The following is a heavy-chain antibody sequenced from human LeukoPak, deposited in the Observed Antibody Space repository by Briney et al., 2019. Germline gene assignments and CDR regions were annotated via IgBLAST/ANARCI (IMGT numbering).Heavy chain of an antibody. J-gene: IGHJ4*02. V-gene: IGHV4-34*01. Sequence: SETLSLTCTVSGGSISSYYWSWIRQPPGKGLEWIGEINHSGSTNYNPSLKSRVTISVDTSKNQFSLKLSSVTAADTAVYYCARGDYFDYRGQGTLVTVSS. CDR2: INHSGST. CDR1: GGSISSYY. CDR3: ARGDYFDY.